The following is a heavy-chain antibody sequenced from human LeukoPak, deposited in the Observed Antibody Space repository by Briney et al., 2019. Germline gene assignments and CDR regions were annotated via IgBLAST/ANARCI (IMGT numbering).Heavy chain of an antibody. CDR3: ARRGYFDY. CDR2: IYYSGST. Sequence: PSETLSLTCTVSGGSTSNYYWSWIRQPPGKGLEWIGYIYYSGSTYYNPSLKSRVTISVDTSKNQFFLKLRSVTAADTAVYFCARRGYFDYWGQGTRVTVSS. J-gene: IGHJ4*02. V-gene: IGHV4-59*08. CDR1: GGSTSNYY.